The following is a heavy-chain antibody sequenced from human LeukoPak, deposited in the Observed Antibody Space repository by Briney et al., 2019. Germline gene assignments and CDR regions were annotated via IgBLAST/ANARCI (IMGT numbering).Heavy chain of an antibody. J-gene: IGHJ4*02. Sequence: GGSLRLSCATSGFTFTTFWMHWVRQAPGKGLVWVSRISNDGSSTIYADSVKGRFTISRDNAKNSLYLQMNSLRAEDTAVYYCASGPIWSGELLEDWGQGTLVTVSS. CDR1: GFTFTTFW. CDR2: ISNDGSST. CDR3: ASGPIWSGELLED. V-gene: IGHV3-74*01. D-gene: IGHD3-10*01.